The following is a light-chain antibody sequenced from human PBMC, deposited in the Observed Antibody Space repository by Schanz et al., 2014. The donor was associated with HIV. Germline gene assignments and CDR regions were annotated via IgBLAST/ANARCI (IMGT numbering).Light chain of an antibody. CDR2: GAS. CDR1: QTVSSS. V-gene: IGKV3-15*01. CDR3: QQYNNWPRT. J-gene: IGKJ1*01. Sequence: EIVLTQSPGTLSLSPGERATLSCRASQTVSSSSLAWYQQEPGQSPRLLIFGASTRATGIPASFSGSGSGAEFTLTISSLQSEDFALYYCQQYNNWPRTFGQGTKVEIK.